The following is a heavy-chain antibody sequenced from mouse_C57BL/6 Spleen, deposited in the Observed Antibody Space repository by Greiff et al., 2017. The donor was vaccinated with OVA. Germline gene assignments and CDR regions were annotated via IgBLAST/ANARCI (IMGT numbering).Heavy chain of an antibody. CDR3: ARHYGYYFDY. J-gene: IGHJ2*01. D-gene: IGHD1-1*01. Sequence: QVQLQQSGAELVRPGTSVKVSCKASGYAFTNYLIEWVKQRPGQGLEWIGVINPGSGGTNYNEKFKGKATLTADKSSSTAYMQLSSLTSEDSAVYFCARHYGYYFDYWGQGTTLTVSS. CDR1: GYAFTNYL. V-gene: IGHV1-54*01. CDR2: INPGSGGT.